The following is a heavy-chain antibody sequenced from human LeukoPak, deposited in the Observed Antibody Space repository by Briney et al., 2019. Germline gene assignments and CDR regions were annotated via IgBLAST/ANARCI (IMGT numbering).Heavy chain of an antibody. V-gene: IGHV3-74*01. CDR3: ARGVYYDSSGYPPDFDY. D-gene: IGHD3-22*01. CDR2: INSDGSST. Sequence: GGSLRLSCAASGFTFSSYWMHWVRHAPGKGLVWVSRINSDGSSTSYADSVKGRFTISRDNAKNTLYLQMNSLRAEDTAVYYCARGVYYDSSGYPPDFDYWGQGTLVTVSS. J-gene: IGHJ4*02. CDR1: GFTFSSYW.